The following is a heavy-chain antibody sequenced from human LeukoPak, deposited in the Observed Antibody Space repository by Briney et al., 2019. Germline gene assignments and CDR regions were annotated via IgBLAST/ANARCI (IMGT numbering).Heavy chain of an antibody. CDR1: GYTFTGYY. V-gene: IGHV1-2*06. J-gene: IGHJ5*02. CDR3: ARLYYPPGLVQQLSAFDP. CDR2: INPNSGGT. Sequence: ASVKVSCKASGYTFTGYYMHWVRQAPGQGVEGMGRINPNSGGTNYAQKFQGRVTMARDTSISTAYMELSRLRSDDTAVYYCARLYYPPGLVQQLSAFDPWGQGTLVTVSS. D-gene: IGHD6-13*01.